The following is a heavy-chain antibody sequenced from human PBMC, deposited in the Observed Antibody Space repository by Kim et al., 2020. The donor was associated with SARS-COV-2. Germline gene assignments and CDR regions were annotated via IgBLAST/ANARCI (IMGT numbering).Heavy chain of an antibody. V-gene: IGHV3-30*04. D-gene: IGHD5-12*01. J-gene: IGHJ6*01. CDR2: MSYDGSVK. CDR3: ARDLLDMATTHFYGLDV. Sequence: GGSLRLSCAASGFTFDSYAMHWVRQGPGKGLEWVTLMSYDGSVKYYTDSVKGRFTISRDNSNNTLYLQMSSLRPDDTAVYYCARDLLDMATTHFYGLDV. CDR1: GFTFDSYA.